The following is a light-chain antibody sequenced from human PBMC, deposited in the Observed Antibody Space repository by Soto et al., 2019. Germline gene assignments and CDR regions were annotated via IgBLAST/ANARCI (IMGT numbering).Light chain of an antibody. J-gene: IGKJ2*01. CDR1: QSISSY. CDR3: QQSYSTLYT. V-gene: IGKV1-39*01. Sequence: DIQMTQSPSSLSASVGDRVTITCRASQSISSYLNWYQQKPGKAPKLLIYAASSLQRGVPSRFSGSGSGTDFTLTISSLQPEYFATYYCQQSYSTLYTFGQGTKLEIK. CDR2: AAS.